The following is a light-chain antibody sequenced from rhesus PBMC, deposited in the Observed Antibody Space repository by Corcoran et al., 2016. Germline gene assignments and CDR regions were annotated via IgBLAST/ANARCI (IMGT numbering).Light chain of an antibody. CDR3: QKYNAWPLT. CDR2: YAS. CDR1: QSVGST. Sequence: IVMTQSPATLSLSPGERATLSCRASQSVGSTLAWYHQKPGQAPRLLIYYASNRATGIPDRFSGRGSEKEFTLTLSSLVPEYVGVYYCQKYNAWPLTFGGGTKVEIK. V-gene: IGKV3-24*04. J-gene: IGKJ4*01.